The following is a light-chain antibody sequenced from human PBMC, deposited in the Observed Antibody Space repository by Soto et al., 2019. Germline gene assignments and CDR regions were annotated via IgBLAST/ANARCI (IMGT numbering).Light chain of an antibody. CDR1: SNDVGGYDY. CDR2: DVT. V-gene: IGLV2-11*01. J-gene: IGLJ2*01. Sequence: QSVLTQPRSVSGSPGQSVTISCTGTSNDVGGYDYVSWYQQYPGKAPTYILYDVTKRPSGVPDRFSGSKSGNTASLTISGLQADDDADYYCCSYAGNYTFFGGGTKLTVL. CDR3: CSYAGNYTF.